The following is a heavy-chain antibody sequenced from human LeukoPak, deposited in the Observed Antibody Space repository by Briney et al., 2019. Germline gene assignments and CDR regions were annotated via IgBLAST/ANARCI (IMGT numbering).Heavy chain of an antibody. V-gene: IGHV3-11*06. Sequence: GGSLRLSCAASGFTFSDYMSWIRQAPGKGLEWVSYISSSSRYTNYADSVKGRFTISRDNAKNSLYLQMNSLGAEDTAVYYCARGWSGMDVWGQGTTVTVSS. CDR1: GFTFSDY. CDR3: ARGWSGMDV. J-gene: IGHJ6*02. D-gene: IGHD3-3*01. CDR2: ISSSSRYT.